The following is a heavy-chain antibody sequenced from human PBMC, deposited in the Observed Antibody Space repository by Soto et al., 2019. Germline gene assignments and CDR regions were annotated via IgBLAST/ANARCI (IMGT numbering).Heavy chain of an antibody. CDR2: IYYSGTT. Sequence: SETLSLTCAVSGYSISSTNWWGWIRQPPGKGLEWIGYIYYSGTTYYNPSLKSRVTMSVDTSKNQFSLKLTSVTAVDTAVYYCARREIQGPIDYWGQGTLVTVSS. D-gene: IGHD1-26*01. CDR1: GYSISSTNW. CDR3: ARREIQGPIDY. J-gene: IGHJ4*02. V-gene: IGHV4-28*01.